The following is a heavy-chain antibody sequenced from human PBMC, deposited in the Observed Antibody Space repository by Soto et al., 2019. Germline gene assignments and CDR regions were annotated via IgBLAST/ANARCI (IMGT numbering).Heavy chain of an antibody. CDR2: IYSSGSA. V-gene: IGHV4-4*07. CDR3: ATIVGANDY. CDR1: RASIYTYS. J-gene: IGHJ4*02. D-gene: IGHD1-26*01. Sequence: QVQLQESGPRLLKPSDTLSLTCTVSRASIYTYSWTWIRQPAGKGLQWIGHIYSSGSANYSPSLKSRVSMSVDSSKNQISLKLTSVTAADTAVYYCATIVGANDYWGQGTLVTVS.